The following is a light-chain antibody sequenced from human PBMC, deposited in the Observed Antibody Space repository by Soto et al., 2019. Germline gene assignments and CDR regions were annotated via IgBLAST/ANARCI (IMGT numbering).Light chain of an antibody. CDR3: SSYTSSSRYV. CDR2: EVT. Sequence: QSALTQPPSVSGSPGQSVTISCTGTSSDVGKYDRVSWYQQPPGIAPKLIIYEVTNRPSGVPARFSGSKSGNTASLTISGLQAEDEAESYCSSYTSSSRYVFGTGTKVTVL. V-gene: IGLV2-18*02. J-gene: IGLJ1*01. CDR1: SSDVGKYDR.